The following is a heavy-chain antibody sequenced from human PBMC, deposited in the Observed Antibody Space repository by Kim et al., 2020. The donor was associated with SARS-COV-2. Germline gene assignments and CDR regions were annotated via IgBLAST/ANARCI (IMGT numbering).Heavy chain of an antibody. V-gene: IGHV3-9*01. Sequence: RFTISRDNAKNSLYLQMNSLRAEDTALYYCAKGINVDIVATITPDAFDIWGQGTMVTVSS. J-gene: IGHJ3*02. D-gene: IGHD5-12*01. CDR3: AKGINVDIVATITPDAFDI.